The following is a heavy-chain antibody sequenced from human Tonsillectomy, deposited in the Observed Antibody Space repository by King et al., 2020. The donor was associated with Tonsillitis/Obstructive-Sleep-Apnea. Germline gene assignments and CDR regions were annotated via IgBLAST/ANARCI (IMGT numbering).Heavy chain of an antibody. CDR3: ARPSWDCSGGSCPDAFDI. CDR1: GGSISSYY. D-gene: IGHD2-15*01. J-gene: IGHJ3*02. V-gene: IGHV4-59*08. Sequence: VQLQESGPGLVKPSETLSLTCTVSGGSISSYYWSWIRQPPGKGLEWIGYIYYSGITNYNPSLKSRVTISVDTSKNQFSLKLSSVTAADTAVYYCARPSWDCSGGSCPDAFDIWGQGTMVTVSS. CDR2: IYYSGIT.